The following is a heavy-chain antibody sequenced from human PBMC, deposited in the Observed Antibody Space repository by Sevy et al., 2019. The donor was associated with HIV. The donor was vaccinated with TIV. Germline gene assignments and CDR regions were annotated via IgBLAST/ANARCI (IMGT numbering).Heavy chain of an antibody. CDR2: ISGSGGST. J-gene: IGHJ4*02. Sequence: GGSLRLSCAASGFTFSSYAMSWVRQAPGKGLEWVSAISGSGGSTYYADSVKGRFTISRDNSKNTLYLQMNSLRAEDTAVYHCAKDSLPYGFDYERWFDYWGQGTLVTVSS. CDR1: GFTFSSYA. D-gene: IGHD4-17*01. CDR3: AKDSLPYGFDYERWFDY. V-gene: IGHV3-23*01.